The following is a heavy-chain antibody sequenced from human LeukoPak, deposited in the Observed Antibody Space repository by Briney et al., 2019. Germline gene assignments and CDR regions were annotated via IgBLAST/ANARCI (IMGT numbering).Heavy chain of an antibody. V-gene: IGHV3-30-3*01. Sequence: GGSLRLSCAASGFTFSSYAMHWVRQAPGKGLEWVAVMSYDGSNKYYADSVKGRFTISRDNSKNTLYLQMNSLRAEDTAVYYCARDFRYYFDYWGQGTLVTVSS. CDR3: ARDFRYYFDY. J-gene: IGHJ4*02. CDR1: GFTFSSYA. CDR2: MSYDGSNK. D-gene: IGHD3-10*01.